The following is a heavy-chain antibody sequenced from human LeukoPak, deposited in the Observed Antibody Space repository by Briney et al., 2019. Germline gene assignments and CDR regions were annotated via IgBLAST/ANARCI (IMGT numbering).Heavy chain of an antibody. D-gene: IGHD6-6*01. J-gene: IGHJ4*02. CDR3: ARGDLVPDDY. CDR1: GFTFSSYE. Sequence: GGSLRLSCAASGFTFSSYEMNWVRQAPGKGLEWVSYISSSGSTIYYADSVKGRFTISRDNAKNSLYLQMNSLRAEDTAVHYCARGDLVPDDYWGQGTLVTVSS. CDR2: ISSSGSTI. V-gene: IGHV3-48*03.